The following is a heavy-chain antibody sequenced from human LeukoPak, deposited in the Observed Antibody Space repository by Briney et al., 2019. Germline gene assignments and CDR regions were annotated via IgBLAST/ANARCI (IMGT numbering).Heavy chain of an antibody. CDR2: IKQDGSEK. V-gene: IGHV3-7*01. Sequence: GGSLRLSCAASGFTFSHAWMSWVRQAPGKGLEWVANIKQDGSEKYYVDSVKGRFTISRDNAKNTLYLQMNSLRDEDTAVNYCARDWFHAIDYWGQGTLVTVSS. CDR1: GFTFSHAW. J-gene: IGHJ4*02. CDR3: ARDWFHAIDY. D-gene: IGHD2/OR15-2a*01.